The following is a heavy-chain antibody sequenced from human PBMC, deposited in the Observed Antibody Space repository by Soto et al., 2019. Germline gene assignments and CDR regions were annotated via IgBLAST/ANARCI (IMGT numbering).Heavy chain of an antibody. J-gene: IGHJ4*02. Sequence: SETLSLTCTVSGGSISSGGYYWSWIRQHPGKGLEWIGYIYYSGSTYYNPSLKSRVTISVDTSKNQFSLKLSSVTAADTAVYYCARARYCSGGSCLWYFDYWGQGTLVTV. D-gene: IGHD2-15*01. CDR1: GGSISSGGYY. V-gene: IGHV4-31*03. CDR2: IYYSGST. CDR3: ARARYCSGGSCLWYFDY.